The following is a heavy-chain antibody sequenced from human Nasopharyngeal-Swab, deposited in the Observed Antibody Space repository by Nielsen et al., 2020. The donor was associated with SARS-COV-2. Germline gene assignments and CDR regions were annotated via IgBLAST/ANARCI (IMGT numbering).Heavy chain of an antibody. D-gene: IGHD5-12*01. Sequence: SETLSLTCTVSGGSISSSSYYWGWIRQPPGKGLEWIGEIYHSGSTNYNPSLKSRVTISVDKSKNQFSLKLSSVTAADTAVYYCARGGGLDIVATIKGEYYYYGMDVWGQGTTVTVSS. V-gene: IGHV4-39*07. CDR1: GGSISSSSYY. CDR2: IYHSGST. J-gene: IGHJ6*02. CDR3: ARGGGLDIVATIKGEYYYYGMDV.